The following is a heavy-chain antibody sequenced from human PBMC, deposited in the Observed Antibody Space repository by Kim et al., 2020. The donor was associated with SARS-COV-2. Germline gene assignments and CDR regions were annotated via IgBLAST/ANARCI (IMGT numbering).Heavy chain of an antibody. D-gene: IGHD3-16*01. CDR3: AARLDGSFDY. CDR2: YI. V-gene: IGHV3-21*01. Sequence: YIYYEDSVKGRFTISRDNAKNSLYLQMNNLRAEDTAVYYCAARLDGSFDYWGQGTLVTVSS. J-gene: IGHJ4*02.